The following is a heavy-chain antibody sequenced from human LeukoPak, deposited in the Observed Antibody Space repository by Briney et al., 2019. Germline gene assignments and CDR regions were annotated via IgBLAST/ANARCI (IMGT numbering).Heavy chain of an antibody. D-gene: IGHD3-22*01. CDR3: ASNPTDRYYDSSGYSHDRYYYYGMDV. CDR1: GGTFSSYA. J-gene: IGHJ6*02. CDR2: IIPIFGTA. Sequence: GASVKVSCKASGGTFSSYAISWVRQAPGQGLEWMGGIIPIFGTANYAQKFQGRVTITTDESTSTAYMELSSLRSDDTAVYYCASNPTDRYYDSSGYSHDRYYYYGMDVWGQGTTVTVSS. V-gene: IGHV1-69*05.